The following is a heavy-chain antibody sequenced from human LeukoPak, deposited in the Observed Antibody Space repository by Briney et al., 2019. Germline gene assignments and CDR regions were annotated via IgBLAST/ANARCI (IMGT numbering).Heavy chain of an antibody. D-gene: IGHD4-17*01. CDR1: GESFSGYY. V-gene: IGHV4-34*01. CDR3: ARGEDGDYVDY. J-gene: IGHJ4*02. Sequence: SETLSLTCAVYGESFSGYYWSWIRQPPGKGLEWIGEINHSGSTNYNPSLKSRVTISVDTSKNQFSLKLSSVTAADTAVYYCARGEDGDYVDYWGQGTLVTVSS. CDR2: INHSGST.